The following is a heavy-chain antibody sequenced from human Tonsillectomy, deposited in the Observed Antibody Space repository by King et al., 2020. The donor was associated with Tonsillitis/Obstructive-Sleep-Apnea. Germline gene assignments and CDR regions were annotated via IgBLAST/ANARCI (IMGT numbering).Heavy chain of an antibody. J-gene: IGHJ4*02. D-gene: IGHD2-2*01. V-gene: IGHV3-66*01. CDR2: IYSGGST. Sequence: VQLVESGGGLVQPGGSLRLSCAASGFTVSSNYMSWVRQAPGKGLEWVSVIYSGGSTYYADSVKGRLHISRDNSKNTLYLQMNSLRAEETAVYYCARDVYCSSTSCYRLVDYWGQGTLVTVSS. CDR3: ARDVYCSSTSCYRLVDY. CDR1: GFTVSSNY.